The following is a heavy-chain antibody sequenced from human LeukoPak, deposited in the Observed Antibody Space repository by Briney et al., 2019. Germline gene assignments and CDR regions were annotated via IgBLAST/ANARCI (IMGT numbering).Heavy chain of an antibody. J-gene: IGHJ5*02. CDR1: GGSINTDNYY. D-gene: IGHD3-3*01. CDR3: ARTLRFLNSGFDP. CDR2: IYYSGST. Sequence: SETLSLTCTVSGGSINTDNYYWSWIRQHPGKGLEWIGYIYYSGSTYYNPSLKSRVTISVDTSKNQFSLKLSSVTAADTAGYYCARTLRFLNSGFDPWGQGTLVTVSS. V-gene: IGHV4-31*03.